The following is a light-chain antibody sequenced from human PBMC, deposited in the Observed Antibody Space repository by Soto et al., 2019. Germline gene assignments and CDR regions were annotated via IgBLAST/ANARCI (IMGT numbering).Light chain of an antibody. CDR2: TLS. Sequence: DIVMTQTPLSLPVTPGEPASISCRSSQSLLDSDDGNTYLDWYLQKPGQSPQPLIYTLSYQASEVSDRXSGSGSGTDFTLKISRVEAEDVGVYYCMQRIEFPLTFGGGTKVEIK. CDR1: QSLLDSDDGNTY. J-gene: IGKJ4*01. V-gene: IGKV2-40*01. CDR3: MQRIEFPLT.